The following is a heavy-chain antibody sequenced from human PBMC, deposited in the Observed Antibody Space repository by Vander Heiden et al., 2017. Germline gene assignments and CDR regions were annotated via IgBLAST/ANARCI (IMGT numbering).Heavy chain of an antibody. CDR1: GFTFSSYG. Sequence: QVQLVESGGGVVQPGRSLRLSCAASGFTFSSYGMHWVLQFPGKGLEWVAVITFDGTSKYHADSVEGRFTISRDNSKNTLYLQMNSLRIEDTAVYYCANSQGYYYGMDVWGQGTTVTVSS. CDR3: ANSQGYYYGMDV. CDR2: ITFDGTSK. V-gene: IGHV3-30*18. J-gene: IGHJ6*02.